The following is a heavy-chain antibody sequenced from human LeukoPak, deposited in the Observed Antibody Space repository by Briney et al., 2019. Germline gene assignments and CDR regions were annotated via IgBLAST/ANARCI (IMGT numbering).Heavy chain of an antibody. CDR1: GGSISSHY. V-gene: IGHV4-59*08. Sequence: PETLSLTCTVSGGSISSHYWSWIRQPPVKVLEWIGYMYDSGSTKYNPSLKSRVTISVDMSRNQFSLKLSSVTAADTAVYYCGRLPDSRTEALDIWGQGTVVTVSS. CDR2: MYDSGST. D-gene: IGHD1-26*01. CDR3: GRLPDSRTEALDI. J-gene: IGHJ3*02.